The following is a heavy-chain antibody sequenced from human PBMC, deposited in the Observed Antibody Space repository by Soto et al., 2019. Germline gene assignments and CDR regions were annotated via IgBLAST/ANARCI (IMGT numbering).Heavy chain of an antibody. D-gene: IGHD3-9*01. J-gene: IGHJ4*02. CDR3: ARSPSRYDILSGYFRD. V-gene: IGHV3-11*01. CDR2: ISSSGDSI. Sequence: SGGSLRLSCAASGFTFSDYYMSWIRQAPGKGLEWVSYISSSGDSIYYADSVKGRFTISRDNARNSLSLQMNSLRAEDTAVYYCARSPSRYDILSGYFRDWGQGTLVTVSS. CDR1: GFTFSDYY.